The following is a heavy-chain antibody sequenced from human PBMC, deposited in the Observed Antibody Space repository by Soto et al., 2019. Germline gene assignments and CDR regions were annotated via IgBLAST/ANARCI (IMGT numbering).Heavy chain of an antibody. Sequence: QVQLQESGPGLVRPSETLSLTCTVSGASISSYYWTWIRQPPGKGLEWIGYMSNSGSTNYNPSFKSRVTMSVDTAKNQVSLKLSSVTAADTAVYYCVRHATDHRGNAEDWYFDLWGRGTLVTVSS. CDR3: VRHATDHRGNAEDWYFDL. J-gene: IGHJ2*01. CDR1: GASISSYY. D-gene: IGHD2-15*01. V-gene: IGHV4-59*08. CDR2: MSNSGST.